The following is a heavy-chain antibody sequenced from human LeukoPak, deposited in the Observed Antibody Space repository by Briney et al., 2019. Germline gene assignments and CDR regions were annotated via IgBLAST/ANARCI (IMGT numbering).Heavy chain of an antibody. CDR1: GLIFSNYA. D-gene: IGHD3-10*01. CDR3: AKDPAPGDV. V-gene: IGHV3-23*01. CDR2: ISGSGSRT. Sequence: GGALRLSCAASGLIFSNYAMNWVRPAPGKGLECVSSISGSGSRTYYADSVKGRFTISRDNSKSTLYLQMNSLRADDTAVYYCAKDPAPGDVWGQGTMVTVSS. J-gene: IGHJ3*01.